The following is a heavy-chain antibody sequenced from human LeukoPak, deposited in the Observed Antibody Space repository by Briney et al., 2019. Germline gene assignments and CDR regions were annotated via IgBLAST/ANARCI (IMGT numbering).Heavy chain of an antibody. CDR2: INHSGST. J-gene: IGHJ6*03. V-gene: IGHV4-34*01. CDR3: AGGRYCSSTSCYTGVFGYYYYYMDV. Sequence: SSETLSLTCAVYGGSFSGYYWSWLRQPPGKGLEWIGEINHSGSTNYNPSLKSRVTISVDTSKNQFSLKLSSVTAADTAVYYSAGGRYCSSTSCYTGVFGYYYYYMDVWGKGTTVTVSS. CDR1: GGSFSGYY. D-gene: IGHD2-2*02.